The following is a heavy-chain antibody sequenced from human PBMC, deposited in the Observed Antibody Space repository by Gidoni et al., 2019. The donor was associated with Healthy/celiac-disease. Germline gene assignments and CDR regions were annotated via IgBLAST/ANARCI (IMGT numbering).Heavy chain of an antibody. V-gene: IGHV3-30-3*01. CDR3: ARAVAAAVSYYYYYGMDV. J-gene: IGHJ6*02. D-gene: IGHD6-13*01. CDR2: ISYDGSNK. Sequence: QVQLVESGGGVVQPGRSLRLSCAAPGSTFSSYAMHWVRQAPGKGLEWVAVISYDGSNKYYADSVKGRFTISRDNSKNTLYLQMNSLRAEDTAVYYCARAVAAAVSYYYYYGMDVWGQGTTVTVSS. CDR1: GSTFSSYA.